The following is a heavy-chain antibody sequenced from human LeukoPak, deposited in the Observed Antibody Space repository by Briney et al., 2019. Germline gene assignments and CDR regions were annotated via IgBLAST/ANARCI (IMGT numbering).Heavy chain of an antibody. CDR2: IYYSGST. CDR1: GGSISSYY. Sequence: PSETLSLTCTVSGGSISSYYWSWIRQPPGKGLEWIGYIYYSGSTNYNPSLKSRVTISVDTSKNQFSLKLSSVTAADTAVYYCARASKGDKTHYTWDQGTLVTVSS. J-gene: IGHJ4*02. V-gene: IGHV4-59*01. CDR3: ARASKGDKTHYT. D-gene: IGHD2-2*02.